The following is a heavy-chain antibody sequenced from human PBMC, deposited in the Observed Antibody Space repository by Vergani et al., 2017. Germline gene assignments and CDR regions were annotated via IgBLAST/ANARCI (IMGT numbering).Heavy chain of an antibody. D-gene: IGHD4-23*01. J-gene: IGHJ4*02. CDR2: IGTAGDT. CDR1: GFTFSSYD. CDR3: ASAVSTTVGDPPGY. V-gene: IGHV3-13*01. Sequence: EVQLVESGGGLVQPGGSLRLSCAASGFTFSSYDMHWVRQATGKGLEWVSAIGTAGDTYYPGSVKGRFTISRENAKNSLYLQMNSLRAGDTAIYYCASAVSTTVGDPPGYWGQGTLVTVSS.